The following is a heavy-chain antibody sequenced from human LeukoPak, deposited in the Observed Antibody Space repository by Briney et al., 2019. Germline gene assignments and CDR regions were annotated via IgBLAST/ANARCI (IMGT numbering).Heavy chain of an antibody. CDR1: GGTSSIYV. CDR3: ARERACTTVTTSCYYYYGMDV. Sequence: GASVKVSCKASGGTSSIYVISWVRQAPGQGLEWMGGIIPIFGTANSAQKFQGRVTITADESTSTAYMELSSLRSEDTAVYYCARERACTTVTTSCYYYYGMDVWGQGTTVTVSS. J-gene: IGHJ6*02. CDR2: IIPIFGTA. D-gene: IGHD4-17*01. V-gene: IGHV1-69*13.